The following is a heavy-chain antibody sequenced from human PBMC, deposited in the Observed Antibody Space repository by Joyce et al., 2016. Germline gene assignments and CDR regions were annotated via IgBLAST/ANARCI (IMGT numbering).Heavy chain of an antibody. CDR3: ARDSTNFDY. Sequence: EVQLVESGGGLVKPGGSLRLSCAASGFTFSRYSMNWVRQAPGKGLEGVSSISSSSGSRNYADSVKGRFTISRDNAKNSLYLEMHSLRAEDTAVYYCARDSTNFDYWGQGTLITVSS. D-gene: IGHD2-2*01. V-gene: IGHV3-21*02. J-gene: IGHJ4*02. CDR2: ISSSSGSR. CDR1: GFTFSRYS.